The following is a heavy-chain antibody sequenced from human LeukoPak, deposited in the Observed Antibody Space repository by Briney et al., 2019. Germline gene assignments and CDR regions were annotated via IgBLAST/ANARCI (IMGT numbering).Heavy chain of an antibody. Sequence: GGSLRLSCAASGFTFSSYWMSWVRQAPGKGLEWVANIKQDGSEKYYVDSVKGRFTISRDSAKNSLYLQMNSLRAEDTAVYYCARRYCSGGSCPARHDAFDIWGQGTMVTVSS. D-gene: IGHD2-15*01. J-gene: IGHJ3*02. CDR3: ARRYCSGGSCPARHDAFDI. V-gene: IGHV3-7*01. CDR1: GFTFSSYW. CDR2: IKQDGSEK.